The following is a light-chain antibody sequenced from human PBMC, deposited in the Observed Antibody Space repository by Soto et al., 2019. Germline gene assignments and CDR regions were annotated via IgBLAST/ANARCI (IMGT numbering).Light chain of an antibody. V-gene: IGKV1-27*01. CDR1: QGTNSY. CDR2: AAS. CDR3: QKYDSAPRA. J-gene: IGKJ1*01. Sequence: DIQMTQSPSSLSASVGDRVTITCRASQGTNSYLAWYQQKPGKVPKLLIYAASVLQSGVPSRFSGSGSGTDFTRTITSLQTEDVATYYCQKYDSAPRAVGQGTNVEIK.